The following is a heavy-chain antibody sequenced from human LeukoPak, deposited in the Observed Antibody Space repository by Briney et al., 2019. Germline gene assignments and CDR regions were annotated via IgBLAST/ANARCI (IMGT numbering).Heavy chain of an antibody. CDR2: ISSSGST. Sequence: SETLSLTCTASGGSISGSCYYWGWSRQPPGEGLEWIGSISSSGSTYYNPSLKSRLTISVDTSKNQFSLKLSSVTAADTAVYYCARRMVAATPGHFWRQGALVTISS. CDR1: GGSISGSCYY. V-gene: IGHV4-39*01. D-gene: IGHD2-15*01. J-gene: IGHJ4*02. CDR3: ARRMVAATPGHF.